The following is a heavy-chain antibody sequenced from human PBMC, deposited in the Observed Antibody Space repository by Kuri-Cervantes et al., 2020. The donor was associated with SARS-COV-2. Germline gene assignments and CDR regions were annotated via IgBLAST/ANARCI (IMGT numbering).Heavy chain of an antibody. CDR3: ARYDYSNYGMDV. J-gene: IGHJ6*02. Sequence: SETLSLTCTVSGGSISSYYWSWIRQPTGKGLEWVGEINHSGSTNYNPSLKSRVTISVDTSKNQFSLKLSSVTAADTAVYYCARYDYSNYGMDVWGQGTTVTVSS. D-gene: IGHD4-11*01. V-gene: IGHV4-34*01. CDR1: GGSISSYY. CDR2: INHSGST.